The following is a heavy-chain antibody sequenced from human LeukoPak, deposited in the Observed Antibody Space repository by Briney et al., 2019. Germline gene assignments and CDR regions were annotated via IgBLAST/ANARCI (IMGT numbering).Heavy chain of an antibody. D-gene: IGHD6-6*01. V-gene: IGHV3-21*01. CDR3: AKGIGTSSGVDY. CDR1: GVPFSLYS. Sequence: SLRLSCAASGVPFSLYSMNWVRQAPGKGLEWVSSISSSSSYIYYIESVKGRFSISRDNAKNSVFLQMNSLRAEDTAVYYCAKGIGTSSGVDYWGQGTLVTVSS. CDR2: ISSSSSYI. J-gene: IGHJ4*02.